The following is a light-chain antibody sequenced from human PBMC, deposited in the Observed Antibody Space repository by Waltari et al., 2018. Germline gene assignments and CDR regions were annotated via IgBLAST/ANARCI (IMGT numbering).Light chain of an antibody. V-gene: IGKV3-15*01. Sequence: IVMTQSPATLSVSPGERVTLSCRASQSVSGNLAWYQQKPGQAPRRLMYGASTRAAGVPTRFSGSGFGTEFTVTISSLQSEDFAVYYCQQYNDWPQTFGQGTKLETK. J-gene: IGKJ2*01. CDR3: QQYNDWPQT. CDR2: GAS. CDR1: QSVSGN.